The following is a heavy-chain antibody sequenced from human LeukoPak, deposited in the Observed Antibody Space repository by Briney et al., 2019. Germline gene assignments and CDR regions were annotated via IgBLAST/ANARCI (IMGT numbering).Heavy chain of an antibody. V-gene: IGHV3-23*01. CDR2: ISGSGGST. CDR3: AKVPCSSTSCYMYYFDY. D-gene: IGHD2-2*01. CDR1: GFTFSSYA. Sequence: QPGGSLRLSCAASGFTFSSYAMSWVRQAPGKGLGWVSAISGSGGSTYYADSVKGRFTISRDNSKNTLYLQMNSLRAEDTAVYYCAKVPCSSTSCYMYYFDYWGQGTLVTVSS. J-gene: IGHJ4*02.